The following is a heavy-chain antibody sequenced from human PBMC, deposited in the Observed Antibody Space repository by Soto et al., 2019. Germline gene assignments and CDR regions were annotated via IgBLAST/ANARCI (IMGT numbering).Heavy chain of an antibody. V-gene: IGHV1-3*01. CDR3: ARDHPHSYGVYYFDY. J-gene: IGHJ4*02. Sequence: KFQGRVTITRDTSASTAYMELSSLRSEDTAVYYCARDHPHSYGVYYFDYWGQGTPVTVS. D-gene: IGHD5-18*01.